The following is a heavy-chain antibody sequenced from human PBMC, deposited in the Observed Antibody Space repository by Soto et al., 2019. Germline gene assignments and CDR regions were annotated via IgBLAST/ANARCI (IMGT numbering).Heavy chain of an antibody. CDR3: ARWGITMVRGGKYYYYGMDV. J-gene: IGHJ6*02. Sequence: SETLSLTCAVSGGSISSSNWWSWVRQPPGKGLEWIGEIYHSGSTNYNPSLKSRVTISVDTSKNQFSLKLSSVTAADTAVYYCARWGITMVRGGKYYYYGMDVWGQGTTVTVSS. CDR2: IYHSGST. V-gene: IGHV4-4*02. D-gene: IGHD3-10*01. CDR1: GGSISSSNW.